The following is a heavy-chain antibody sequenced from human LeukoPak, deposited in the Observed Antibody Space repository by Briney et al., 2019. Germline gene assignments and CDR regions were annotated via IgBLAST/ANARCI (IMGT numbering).Heavy chain of an antibody. V-gene: IGHV4-39*01. D-gene: IGHD6-6*01. CDR3: ARTGTAARSFDY. Sequence: PSETLSLTCTVSGGSISSSSYYWGWIRQPPGKGLEWIGSIYYSSSNYYNPSLKSRVTISVDASKYQFSLKLSRVFLADSAVYYYARTGTAARSFDYWGQGTLVTVSS. J-gene: IGHJ4*02. CDR1: GGSISSSSYY. CDR2: IYYSSSN.